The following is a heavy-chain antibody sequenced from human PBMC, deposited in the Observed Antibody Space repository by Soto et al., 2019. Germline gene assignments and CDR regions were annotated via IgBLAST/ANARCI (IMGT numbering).Heavy chain of an antibody. J-gene: IGHJ4*02. CDR3: AKDPDRTRGKIQLWLKYFDY. D-gene: IGHD5-18*01. CDR2: ISGSGGST. V-gene: IGHV3-23*01. Sequence: GGSLRLSCAASGFTFSSYAMSWVRQAPGKGLEWVSAISGSGGSTYYADSVKGRFTISRDNSKNTLYLQMNSLRAEDTAVYYCAKDPDRTRGKIQLWLKYFDYWGQGTLVTVS. CDR1: GFTFSSYA.